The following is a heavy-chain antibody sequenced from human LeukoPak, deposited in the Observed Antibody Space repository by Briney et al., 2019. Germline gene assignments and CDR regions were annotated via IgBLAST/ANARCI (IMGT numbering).Heavy chain of an antibody. CDR1: GFTFDDYA. D-gene: IGHD2-21*01. CDR2: ISWNSGAL. J-gene: IGHJ4*02. Sequence: GGSLRLSCTASGFTFDDYAIHWVRPVPGKGLEWVSGISWNSGALGYAVSVKGRFTISRDNAKNALYLQMNSLRAEDTALYYCAKERIVGGYKSGPFDHWGQGTLVTVSS. V-gene: IGHV3-9*01. CDR3: AKERIVGGYKSGPFDH.